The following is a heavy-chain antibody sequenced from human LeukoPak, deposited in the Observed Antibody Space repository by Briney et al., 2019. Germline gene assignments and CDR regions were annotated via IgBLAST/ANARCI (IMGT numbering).Heavy chain of an antibody. CDR1: GYSFTSYW. CDR2: IYPGDSDT. D-gene: IGHD1-26*01. V-gene: IGHV5-51*01. CDR3: ARGPTVNWFDP. J-gene: IGHJ5*02. Sequence: GESLKISCKGSGYSFTSYWIGWVRQMPGKGLEWMGIIYPGDSDTRYSPSFQGQVTISADKSISTVYLQWSSLKASDTAIYYCARGPTVNWFDPWDQGTLVTVSS.